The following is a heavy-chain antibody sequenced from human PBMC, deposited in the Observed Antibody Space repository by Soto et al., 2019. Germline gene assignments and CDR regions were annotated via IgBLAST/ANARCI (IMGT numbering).Heavy chain of an antibody. Sequence: GGSLRLSCAASGFTFSSYGMSWARQTPGKGPEWVSAISVSGASTYYADSVKGWFTISRDNSRNTLYVQMSNLRADDTAVYYCARATVAKGFDYWGQGTQVTVSS. V-gene: IGHV3-23*01. CDR2: ISVSGAST. CDR3: ARATVAKGFDY. D-gene: IGHD4-17*01. J-gene: IGHJ4*02. CDR1: GFTFSSYG.